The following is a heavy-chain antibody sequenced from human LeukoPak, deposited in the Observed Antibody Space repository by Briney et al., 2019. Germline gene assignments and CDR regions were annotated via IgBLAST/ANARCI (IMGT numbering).Heavy chain of an antibody. D-gene: IGHD2-2*01. CDR1: GFTFSSYG. CDR3: ASECLDIVVVPPAADL. J-gene: IGHJ4*02. V-gene: IGHV3-21*01. Sequence: GGSLRLSCAASGFTFSSYGMNWVRQAPGKGLEWVSSISSSSSYIYYADSVKGRFTISRDNAKNSLYLQMNSLRAEDTAVYYCASECLDIVVVPPAADLWGQGTLVTVSS. CDR2: ISSSSSYI.